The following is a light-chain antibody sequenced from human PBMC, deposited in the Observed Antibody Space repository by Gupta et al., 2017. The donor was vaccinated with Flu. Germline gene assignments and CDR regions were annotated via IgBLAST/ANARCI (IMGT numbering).Light chain of an antibody. CDR1: SSDIGHYPY. J-gene: IGLJ2*01. Sequence: GLSVTISCTGTSSDIGHYPYVSWYQQPPSKPRKIIIYDVRARPSGVPDSFTGSKSVNAASLTLSGLQTEDEADYHCCSDGASHFFGGGTKLTVL. CDR3: CSDGASHF. CDR2: DVR. V-gene: IGLV2-11*03.